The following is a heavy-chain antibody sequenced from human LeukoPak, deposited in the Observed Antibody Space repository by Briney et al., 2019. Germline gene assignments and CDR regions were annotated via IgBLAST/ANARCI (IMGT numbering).Heavy chain of an antibody. Sequence: ASVKVSCKASGYTFTGYYMHWVRQAPGQGLEWMGWINPNSGGTNYAQKFQGRVTMTRDTSISTAYMELSRLRSDGTAVYYCARDRYCSGGSCYPFDYWGQGTLVTVSS. CDR3: ARDRYCSGGSCYPFDY. CDR1: GYTFTGYY. V-gene: IGHV1-2*02. D-gene: IGHD2-15*01. J-gene: IGHJ4*02. CDR2: INPNSGGT.